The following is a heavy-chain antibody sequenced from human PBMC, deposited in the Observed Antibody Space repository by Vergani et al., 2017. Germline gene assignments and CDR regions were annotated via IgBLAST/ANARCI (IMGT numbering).Heavy chain of an antibody. D-gene: IGHD5-12*01. CDR2: IYHSGST. V-gene: IGHV4-38-2*01. J-gene: IGHJ4*02. Sequence: QVQLQQWGAGLLKPSETLSLTCAVSGHSIRNGYYWGWIRQPPGKGLEWIGSIYHSGSTHYNPSLKSRVTISVDTSKNDFSLKVTSVTAADTAVYYCTRQPQEGASGPPSVPTWGQGISVIVSS. CDR3: TRQPQEGASGPPSVPT. CDR1: GHSIRNGYY.